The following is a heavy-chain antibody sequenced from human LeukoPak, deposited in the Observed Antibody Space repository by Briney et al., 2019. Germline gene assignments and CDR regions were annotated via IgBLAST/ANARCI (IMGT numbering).Heavy chain of an antibody. CDR3: AKDRDYGDYPSAYYYYMDV. CDR1: GFTFSSYA. D-gene: IGHD4-17*01. CDR2: IRYDGTNK. V-gene: IGHV3-30*02. Sequence: PGGSLRLSCVASGFTFSSYAMSWVRQAPGKGLEWVSFIRYDGTNKWYADSVKGRFTISRDNSKSTLYLQMNSLRVEDTAVYHCAKDRDYGDYPSAYYYYMDVWGNGTTVTVSS. J-gene: IGHJ6*03.